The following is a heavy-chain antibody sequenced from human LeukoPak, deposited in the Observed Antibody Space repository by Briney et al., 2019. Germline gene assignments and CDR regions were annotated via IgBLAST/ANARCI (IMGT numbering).Heavy chain of an antibody. D-gene: IGHD5-12*01. CDR3: ARGFRVATIDWFDP. Sequence: GRSLRLSCAASGFTFSLYTMHWVRQAPGKGLEWVAVISYDGSDKYYADSVKGRFTISRDNSKNSLFLQMNSLRAEDTAVYYCARGFRVATIDWFDPWGQGTLVTVSS. V-gene: IGHV3-30*04. CDR2: ISYDGSDK. J-gene: IGHJ5*02. CDR1: GFTFSLYT.